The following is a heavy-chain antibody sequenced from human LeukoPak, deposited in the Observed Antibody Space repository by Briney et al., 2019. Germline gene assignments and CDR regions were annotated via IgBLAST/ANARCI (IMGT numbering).Heavy chain of an antibody. Sequence: PSETLSLTCTVSGDSLSSSSYYWAWIRQPPGKGLEWIASIFYSGSTYYNPSLKSRVTMSVDTSKNQFSLRLSSVTAADTSVYYCAGLKASAGTDFWGQGTLVTVSS. D-gene: IGHD6-13*01. CDR3: AGLKASAGTDF. CDR2: IFYSGST. CDR1: GDSLSSSSYY. J-gene: IGHJ4*02. V-gene: IGHV4-39*01.